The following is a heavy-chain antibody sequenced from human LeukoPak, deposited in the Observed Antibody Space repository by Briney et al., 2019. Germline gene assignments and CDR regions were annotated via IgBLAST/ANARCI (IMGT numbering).Heavy chain of an antibody. J-gene: IGHJ4*02. D-gene: IGHD5-24*01. CDR3: ARVPRQDGYEDY. Sequence: SETLSLTCTVSGGSISSSSYYWGWIRQPPGKGLEWIGSIYYSGSTYYNPSLKSRVTISVDTSKNQFSLKLSSVTAADTAVYYCARVPRQDGYEDYWGQGTLVTVSS. V-gene: IGHV4-39*01. CDR2: IYYSGST. CDR1: GGSISSSSYY.